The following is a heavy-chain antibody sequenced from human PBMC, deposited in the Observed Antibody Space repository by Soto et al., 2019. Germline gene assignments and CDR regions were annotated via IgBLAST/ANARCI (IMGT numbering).Heavy chain of an antibody. D-gene: IGHD1-26*01. J-gene: IGHJ4*02. Sequence: SETLSLTCAVYGGSFSGYYWSWIRQPPGKGLEWIGEINHSGSTNYNPSLKSRVTISVDTSKNQFSLKLGSVTAADTAVYYCARGSGIVGAKRLLPYYFDYWGQGTLVTVSS. CDR3: ARGSGIVGAKRLLPYYFDY. CDR2: INHSGST. V-gene: IGHV4-34*01. CDR1: GGSFSGYY.